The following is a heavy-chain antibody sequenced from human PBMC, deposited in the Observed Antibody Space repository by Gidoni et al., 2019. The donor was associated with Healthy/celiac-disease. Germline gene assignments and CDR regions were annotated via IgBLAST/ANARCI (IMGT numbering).Heavy chain of an antibody. V-gene: IGHV3-23*01. CDR2: ISGSGGST. CDR3: AKRKQLFPW. D-gene: IGHD2-2*01. Sequence: EVQLLESGGGLVQPGGSLSLSCAPPGFTFLSYAMNWVRQAPGKGLEWVSAISGSGGSTYYADSVKGRFTISRDNSKNTLYLQMNSLRAEDTAVYYCAKRKQLFPWWGQGTLVTVSS. CDR1: GFTFLSYA. J-gene: IGHJ4*02.